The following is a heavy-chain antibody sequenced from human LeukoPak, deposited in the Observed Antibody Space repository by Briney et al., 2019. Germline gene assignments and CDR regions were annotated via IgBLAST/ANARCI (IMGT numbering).Heavy chain of an antibody. CDR1: GFTFSSYA. J-gene: IGHJ4*02. D-gene: IGHD2-2*01. CDR2: ISGSGGST. CDR3: AKARPPLVVPAALDY. Sequence: GGSLRLSCAASGFTFSSYAMSWVRQAPGKGLEWVSAISGSGGSTYYADSVKGRFTISRDNSKNTLYLQMNSPRAEDTAVYYCAKARPPLVVPAALDYWGQGTLVTVSS. V-gene: IGHV3-23*01.